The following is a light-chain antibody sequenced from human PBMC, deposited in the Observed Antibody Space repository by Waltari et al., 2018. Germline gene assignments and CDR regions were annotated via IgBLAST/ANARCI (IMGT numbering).Light chain of an antibody. V-gene: IGLV8-61*01. CDR1: SGSVSTSYY. CDR3: VLYMGRGFRV. Sequence: QTVVTQEPSFSVSPGGTVTLTCGLSSGSVSTSYYPSWYQQTPGQAPRTLIYNTNTRSSGVSDRFSGSILGNKAALTITGAQADDECDYYCVLYMGRGFRVFGGGTKLTVL. J-gene: IGLJ2*01. CDR2: NTN.